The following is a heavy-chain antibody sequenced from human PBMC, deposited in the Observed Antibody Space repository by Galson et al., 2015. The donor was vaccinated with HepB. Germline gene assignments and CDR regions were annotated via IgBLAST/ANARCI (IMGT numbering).Heavy chain of an antibody. V-gene: IGHV3-15*01. CDR2: IKSKTDGGTT. Sequence: SLRLSCAASGFTFSNAWMSWVRQAPGKGLEWVGRIKSKTDGGTTDYAAPVKGRFTISRDDSKNTLYLQMNSLKTEDTAVYYCTTSITIFGVVITPFDYWGQGTLVTVSS. J-gene: IGHJ4*02. CDR3: TTSITIFGVVITPFDY. CDR1: GFTFSNAW. D-gene: IGHD3-3*01.